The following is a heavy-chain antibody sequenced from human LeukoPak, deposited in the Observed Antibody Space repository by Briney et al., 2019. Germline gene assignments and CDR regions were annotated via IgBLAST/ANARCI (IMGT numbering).Heavy chain of an antibody. CDR3: ARATTYYDFLTGYSPNYFDY. V-gene: IGHV1-46*01. Sequence: ASVKVSCKASGYTFTRYYIHWVRQAPGQGLEWMGVINPSGGITNYAQNFQGRVTITRDTSARIAYMELSSLRSEDTAVYYCARATTYYDFLTGYSPNYFDYWGQGTLVTVSS. CDR1: GYTFTRYY. CDR2: INPSGGIT. D-gene: IGHD3-9*01. J-gene: IGHJ4*02.